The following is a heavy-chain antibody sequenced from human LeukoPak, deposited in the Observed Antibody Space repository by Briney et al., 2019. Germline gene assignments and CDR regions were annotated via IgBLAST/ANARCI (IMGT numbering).Heavy chain of an antibody. CDR2: VYHSGTT. Sequence: SETLSLTCAVSGYPITSGYYWGWIRQPPGKGLEWIGSVYHSGTTYYNPSLESRVTISLDTSKNQFSLKLSSVTAADTAVYYCARDSFSSGWGPFDYWGQGTLVTVSS. CDR3: ARDSFSSGWGPFDY. D-gene: IGHD6-19*01. CDR1: GYPITSGYY. V-gene: IGHV4-38-2*02. J-gene: IGHJ4*02.